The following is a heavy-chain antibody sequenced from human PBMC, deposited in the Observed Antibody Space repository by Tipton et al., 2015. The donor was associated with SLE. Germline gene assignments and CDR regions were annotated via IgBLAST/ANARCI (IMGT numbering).Heavy chain of an antibody. D-gene: IGHD6-19*01. CDR2: VYYSGST. CDR1: GGSISSYY. V-gene: IGHV4-59*01. J-gene: IGHJ4*02. Sequence: TLSLTCTVSGGSISSYYWSWIRQPPGKGLEWIGYVYYSGSTNYNPSLKSRVTISVGTSKNQFSLKLSSVTAADTAVYYCARGSSGWPFDYWGQGTLVTVSS. CDR3: ARGSSGWPFDY.